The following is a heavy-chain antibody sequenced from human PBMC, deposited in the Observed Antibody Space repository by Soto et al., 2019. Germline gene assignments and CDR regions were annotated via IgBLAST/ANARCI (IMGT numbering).Heavy chain of an antibody. D-gene: IGHD1-26*01. J-gene: IGHJ6*02. V-gene: IGHV1-69*13. CDR3: AGDSGSYYVYGMDV. Sequence: ASVKVSCKASGGTFSSYAISWVRQAPGQGLEWMGGIIPIFGTANYAQKFQGRVTITADESTSTAYMELSSLRSEDTAVYYCAGDSGSYYVYGMDVWGQGTKVTVSS. CDR2: IIPIFGTA. CDR1: GGTFSSYA.